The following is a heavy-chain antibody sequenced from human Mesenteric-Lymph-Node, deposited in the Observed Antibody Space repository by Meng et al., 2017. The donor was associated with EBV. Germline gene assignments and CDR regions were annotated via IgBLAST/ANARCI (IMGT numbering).Heavy chain of an antibody. CDR2: VYYSGST. D-gene: IGHD3-10*01. J-gene: IGHJ5*02. V-gene: IGHV4-61*01. CDR3: ARENPARGNWFDP. CDR1: GGSVSSTSYY. Sequence: QVELQESCPGLVKPSETLSLPCTVSGGSVSSTSYYWSLIRQPPGKRLELIGYVYYSGSTNYTPSLKSRVTISVDTSKNQFSLNLYSVTAADTAVYYCARENPARGNWFDPWGQGALVTVSS.